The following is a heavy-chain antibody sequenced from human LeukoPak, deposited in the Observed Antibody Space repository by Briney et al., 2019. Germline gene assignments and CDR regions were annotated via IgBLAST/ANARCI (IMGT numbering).Heavy chain of an antibody. CDR2: INPNSGGT. CDR1: GYTFTGYY. D-gene: IGHD6-19*01. CDR3: ARGGRSGFTDNWFDP. V-gene: IGHV1-2*02. J-gene: IGHJ5*02. Sequence: GASVKVSCKASGYTFTGYYMHWVRQAPGQGLEWMGWINPNSGGTNYAQKLQGRVTMTTDTSTSTAYMELRSLRSDDTAVYYCARGGRSGFTDNWFDPWGQGTLVTVSS.